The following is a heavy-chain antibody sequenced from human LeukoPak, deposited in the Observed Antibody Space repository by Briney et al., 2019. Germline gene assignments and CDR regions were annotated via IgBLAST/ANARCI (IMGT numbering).Heavy chain of an antibody. CDR1: GFTFSSYS. V-gene: IGHV3-21*04. D-gene: IGHD4-17*01. CDR3: ARSGDGYYYYYYYMDV. J-gene: IGHJ6*03. Sequence: GGSLRLSCAASGFTFSSYSMNWVRQAPGKGLEWVSSISSSSLYIYYADSVKGRFTISRDNAKNSLFLQMNSLRAEDTAVYYCARSGDGYYYYYYYMDVWGKGTTVTISS. CDR2: ISSSSLYI.